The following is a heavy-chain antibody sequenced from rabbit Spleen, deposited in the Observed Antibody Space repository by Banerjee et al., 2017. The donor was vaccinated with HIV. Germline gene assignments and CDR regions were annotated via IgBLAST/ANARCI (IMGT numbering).Heavy chain of an antibody. V-gene: IGHV1S45*01. CDR1: GFSFSSGYD. J-gene: IGHJ4*01. CDR3: TRDDGSGHYIDGYFNL. D-gene: IGHD1-1*01. CDR2: IYTGNGKN. Sequence: QEQLVESGGGLVEPGASLTLLCTASGFSFSSGYDMSWVRQAPGKGLEWIGFIYTGNGKNYYASWAKGRFTISKTSSTTVTLQVTSLTAADTATYFCTRDDGSGHYIDGYFNLWGPGTLVTVS.